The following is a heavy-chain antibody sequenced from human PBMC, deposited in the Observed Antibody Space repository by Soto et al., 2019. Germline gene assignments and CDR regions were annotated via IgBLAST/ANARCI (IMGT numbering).Heavy chain of an antibody. CDR2: IRSKAYGGTT. Sequence: GGSLILSCTASGFTFGDYAMSWFRQAPGKGLEWVGFIRSKAYGGTTEYAASVKGRFTISRDDSKSIAYLQMNSLKTEDTAVYYCTSHYDILTGDYYFDYWGQGSLVTVSS. D-gene: IGHD3-9*01. CDR3: TSHYDILTGDYYFDY. V-gene: IGHV3-49*03. J-gene: IGHJ4*02. CDR1: GFTFGDYA.